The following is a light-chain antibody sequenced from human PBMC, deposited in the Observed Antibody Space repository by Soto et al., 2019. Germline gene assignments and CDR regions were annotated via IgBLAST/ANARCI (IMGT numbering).Light chain of an antibody. CDR3: HQRYNWPRVT. CDR1: QSVSNS. J-gene: IGKJ5*01. V-gene: IGKV3-11*01. CDR2: DVS. Sequence: EIVLTQSPGTLSLSPGEGATLSCRASQSVSNSLAWYQQKPGQPPRLLIYDVSNRATGIPARFSGSGSGTDFTLTITSLEPEDFAVYFCHQRYNWPRVTFGQGTRLEIK.